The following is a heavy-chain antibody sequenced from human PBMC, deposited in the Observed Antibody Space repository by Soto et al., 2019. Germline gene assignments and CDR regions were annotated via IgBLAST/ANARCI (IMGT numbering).Heavy chain of an antibody. J-gene: IGHJ6*02. Sequence: PGVSLRLSFAASGFTFSNAWMNWVRQAPGKGLEWVGRIKSKTDGGTTDYAAPVKGRFTISRDDSKNTLYLQMNSLKTEDTAVYYCTTERFGELDYGMDVWGQGTTVTVSS. D-gene: IGHD3-10*01. CDR3: TTERFGELDYGMDV. CDR1: GFTFSNAW. CDR2: IKSKTDGGTT. V-gene: IGHV3-15*07.